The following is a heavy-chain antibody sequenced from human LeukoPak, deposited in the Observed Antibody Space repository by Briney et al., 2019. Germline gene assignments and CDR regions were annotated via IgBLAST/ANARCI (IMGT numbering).Heavy chain of an antibody. J-gene: IGHJ6*03. V-gene: IGHV3-23*01. CDR2: ISGGGGAT. CDR1: GVTFSNYA. CDR3: ARAHRPYYYYMDV. Sequence: GGSLRLSCAASGVTFSNYAMTWVRQAPGVGLQWVSSISGGGGATYSAASVKGRFTISRDNSKNTLYLQMNSLRAEDTAVYYCARAHRPYYYYMDVWGKGTTVTVSS.